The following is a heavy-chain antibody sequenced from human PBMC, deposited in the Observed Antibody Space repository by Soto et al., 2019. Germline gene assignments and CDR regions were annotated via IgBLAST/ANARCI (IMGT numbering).Heavy chain of an antibody. Sequence: EVQMLESGGGLVQPGGSLRLSCAASGFTFNTCAMFWVRQAPGRGLEWVSAISGGGRTTYYADSVKGRFTISRDNSQSTLYLKMNSLRAEDTAVYYCAKDYYDSSGYFDSWGQGTLVTVSS. D-gene: IGHD3-22*01. CDR3: AKDYYDSSGYFDS. V-gene: IGHV3-23*01. J-gene: IGHJ4*02. CDR1: GFTFNTCA. CDR2: ISGGGRTT.